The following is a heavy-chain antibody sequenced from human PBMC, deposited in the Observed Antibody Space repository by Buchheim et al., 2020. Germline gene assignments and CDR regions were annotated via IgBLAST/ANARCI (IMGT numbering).Heavy chain of an antibody. J-gene: IGHJ4*02. Sequence: QVQLVQSGAEVKNLGASVNVSCKASGYTFNIYYMYWVRQAPGQGLEWMGIINPNGGSTNYAQKFPGRVTMTRDTSTNTVYMKLSSLRSEDTAVYYCARTQSLAAAGDYWGQGTL. V-gene: IGHV1-46*02. CDR3: ARTQSLAAAGDY. CDR2: INPNGGST. CDR1: GYTFNIYY. D-gene: IGHD6-13*01.